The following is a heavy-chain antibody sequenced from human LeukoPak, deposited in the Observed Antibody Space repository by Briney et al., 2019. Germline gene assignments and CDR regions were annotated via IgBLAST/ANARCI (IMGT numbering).Heavy chain of an antibody. D-gene: IGHD2-21*02. CDR1: GFTFSSYA. V-gene: IGHV3-23*01. J-gene: IGHJ4*02. Sequence: KPGGSLRLSCAASGFTFSSYAMNWVRQAPGKGLEWVSGISGSGGSTYYADSVKGRFTISRDTSKNTLYLQMNSLRAEDTAVYYCARGGCDGDCYSDYWGQGTLVTVSS. CDR3: ARGGCDGDCYSDY. CDR2: ISGSGGST.